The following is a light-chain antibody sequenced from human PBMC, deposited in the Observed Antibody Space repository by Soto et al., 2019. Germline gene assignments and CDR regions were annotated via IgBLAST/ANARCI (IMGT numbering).Light chain of an antibody. Sequence: QSALTQPPSAPGSPGQSVTISCTGTSSDVGGNVYVSWYQQHPGRAPKLMIYEVNKRPSGVPDRFSGSKSGNTASLTVSGLQAEDEADYYCSSYAGSSIDVVFGGGTKVTIL. J-gene: IGLJ2*01. V-gene: IGLV2-8*01. CDR1: SSDVGGNVY. CDR2: EVN. CDR3: SSYAGSSIDVV.